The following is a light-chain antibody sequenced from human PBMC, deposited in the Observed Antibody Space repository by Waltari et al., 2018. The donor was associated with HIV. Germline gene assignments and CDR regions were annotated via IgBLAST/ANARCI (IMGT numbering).Light chain of an antibody. V-gene: IGKV1-39*01. CDR3: QQSYSTPLT. CDR1: QSIRSY. J-gene: IGKJ4*01. CDR2: AAS. Sequence: DIRMTQSPSSLSASVGDRVTITCRASQSIRSYLNWYQQKPGKVPKLLIYAASSLQSGVPSRFSGSGSGTDFTLRISSLQPEDFATYYCQQSYSTPLTFGGGTRVEIK.